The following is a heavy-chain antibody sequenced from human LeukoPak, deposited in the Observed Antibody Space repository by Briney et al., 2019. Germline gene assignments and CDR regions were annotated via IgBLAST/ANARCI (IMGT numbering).Heavy chain of an antibody. J-gene: IGHJ4*02. Sequence: RPSETLSLTCAVYGGSFSGYYWSWIRQPPGKGLEWIGEINHSGSTNYNPSLKSRVTISVDTSKNQFSLKLSSVTAADTAVYYCAVRGYSYGSLDYWGQGTLVTVSS. D-gene: IGHD5-18*01. CDR3: AVRGYSYGSLDY. V-gene: IGHV4-34*01. CDR1: GGSFSGYY. CDR2: INHSGST.